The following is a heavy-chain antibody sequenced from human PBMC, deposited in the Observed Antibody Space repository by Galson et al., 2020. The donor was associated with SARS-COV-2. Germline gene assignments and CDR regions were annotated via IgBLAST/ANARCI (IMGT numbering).Heavy chain of an antibody. Sequence: GGSLRLSCAASGFTFSTYYMTWIRQAPGKGLEWVSSISSLSSTIYYADSFKGRFTISRDNARNSLYLQMDSLRAEDTALYYCARYCTGGDCLLGSLERWGQGTLVTVSS. CDR3: ARYCTGGDCLLGSLER. CDR1: GFTFSTYY. D-gene: IGHD2-8*02. J-gene: IGHJ4*02. CDR2: ISSLSSTI. V-gene: IGHV3-11*01.